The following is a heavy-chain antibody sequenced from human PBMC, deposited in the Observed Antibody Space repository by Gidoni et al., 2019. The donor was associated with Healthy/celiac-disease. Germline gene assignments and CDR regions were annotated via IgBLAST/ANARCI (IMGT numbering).Heavy chain of an antibody. Sequence: QLQLQESGPGLVKPSATLSLTCTVSGGSISSSSYYWGWIRQPPGKGLEWIGSIYYSGSTYYNPSLKSRVTISVDTSKNQFSLKLSSVTAADTAVYYCARQLGYCSGGSCTYYFDYWGQGTLVTVSS. D-gene: IGHD2-15*01. CDR1: GGSISSSSYY. CDR3: ARQLGYCSGGSCTYYFDY. V-gene: IGHV4-39*01. J-gene: IGHJ4*02. CDR2: IYYSGST.